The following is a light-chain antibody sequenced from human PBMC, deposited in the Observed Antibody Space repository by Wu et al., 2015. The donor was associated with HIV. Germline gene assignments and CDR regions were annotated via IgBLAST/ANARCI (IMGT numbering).Light chain of an antibody. CDR2: ETS. CDR3: QQYREWPRT. CDR1: QTITGNY. J-gene: IGKJ1*01. Sequence: EIILTQSPGLLSVSVGDSVTLSCRASQTITGNYLAWYQQKLGQAPRLLIYETSNRATGIPDRFGGSGSGTDFTLTIDRLEPEDFAVYYCQQYREWPRTFG. V-gene: IGKV3-20*01.